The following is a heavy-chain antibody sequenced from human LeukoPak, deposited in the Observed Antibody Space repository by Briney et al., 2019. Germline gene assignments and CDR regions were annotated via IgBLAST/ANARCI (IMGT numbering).Heavy chain of an antibody. CDR1: GFTFSSYS. Sequence: GGSLRLSCAASGFTFSSYSMNWVRQAPGKGLEWVSSVSSSSNYIYYADSVKGRFTISRDNAKNSLYLQMNSLRAEDTAVYYCARTSYDSRYYYYYMGVWGKGTTVTVSS. CDR3: ARTSYDSRYYYYYMGV. V-gene: IGHV3-21*01. J-gene: IGHJ6*03. D-gene: IGHD3-3*01. CDR2: VSSSSNYI.